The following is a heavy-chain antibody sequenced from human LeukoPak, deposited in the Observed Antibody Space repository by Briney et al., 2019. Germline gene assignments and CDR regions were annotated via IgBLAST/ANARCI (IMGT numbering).Heavy chain of an antibody. CDR3: ASQHPVGYCSGGSCYPGGVNY. CDR1: GGSINSPGYY. Sequence: MPSETLSLTCTVSGGSINSPGYYWSWIRQPAGRGLEWLGRIYSTGRTNYNPSLKSRVVISVEKSKNQFSLNLSSVTAADTAVYYCASQHPVGYCSGGSCYPGGVNYWGQGTLVTVSS. CDR2: IYSTGRT. J-gene: IGHJ4*02. V-gene: IGHV4-61*02. D-gene: IGHD2-15*01.